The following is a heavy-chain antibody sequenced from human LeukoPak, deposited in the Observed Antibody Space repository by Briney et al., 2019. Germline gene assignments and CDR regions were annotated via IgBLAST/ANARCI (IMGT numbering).Heavy chain of an antibody. CDR2: IYTSGST. CDR3: ARTLNWPNWFDP. V-gene: IGHV4-61*02. CDR1: GGSISSGNYY. Sequence: PSETLSLTCTVSGGSISSGNYYWRWIRQPAGKGLEWIGRIYTSGSTNYSPSLKSRITISTDTSKNQFSLKLSSVTAADTAVYYCARTLNWPNWFDPWGQGTLVTVSS. J-gene: IGHJ5*02.